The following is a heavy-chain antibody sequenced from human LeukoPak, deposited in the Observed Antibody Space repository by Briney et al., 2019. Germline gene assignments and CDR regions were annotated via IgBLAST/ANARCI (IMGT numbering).Heavy chain of an antibody. V-gene: IGHV3-74*01. CDR3: ARGLGGYSGYDEIWFDP. Sequence: PGGSLRLSCAASGFNFSSYWMHWVRQAPGKGLVWVSRINSDGSSTSYADSVKGRFTISRDNAKNTLYLQMNSLRAEDTAVYYCARGLGGYSGYDEIWFDPWGQGTLVTVSS. CDR2: INSDGSST. CDR1: GFNFSSYW. J-gene: IGHJ5*02. D-gene: IGHD5-12*01.